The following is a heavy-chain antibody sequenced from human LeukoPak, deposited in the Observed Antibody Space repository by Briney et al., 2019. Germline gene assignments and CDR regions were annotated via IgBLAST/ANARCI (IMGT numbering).Heavy chain of an antibody. CDR2: IRNSGGST. Sequence: LSLTCEASGFTFSNYGMSWVRQAPGKGLEWVSTIRNSGGSTYFADSVKGRFAISRDDSKNTLFLQMNSLRAEDTAIYYCAKNQVGGSTFDYWGQGTLVTVSS. D-gene: IGHD1-26*01. V-gene: IGHV3-23*01. CDR3: AKNQVGGSTFDY. CDR1: GFTFSNYG. J-gene: IGHJ4*02.